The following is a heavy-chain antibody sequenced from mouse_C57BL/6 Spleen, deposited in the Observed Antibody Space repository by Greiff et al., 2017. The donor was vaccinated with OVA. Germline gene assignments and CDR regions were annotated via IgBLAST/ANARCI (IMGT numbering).Heavy chain of an antibody. CDR1: GYTFTDYE. V-gene: IGHV1-15*01. CDR3: TRQDFDYGYFDV. J-gene: IGHJ1*03. CDR2: IDPETGGT. Sequence: QVQLQQSGAELVRPGASVTLSCKASGYTFTDYEMHWVKQTPVHGLEWIGAIDPETGGTAYNQKFKGKAILTADKSSSTAYMELRSLPSEDSAVYYCTRQDFDYGYFDVWGTGTTVTVSS.